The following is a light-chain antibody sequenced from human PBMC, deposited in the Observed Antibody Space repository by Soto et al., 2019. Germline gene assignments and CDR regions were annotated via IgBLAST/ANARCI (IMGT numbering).Light chain of an antibody. CDR3: QAWDSSTVV. CDR1: KLGDKY. CDR2: KDS. J-gene: IGLJ2*01. V-gene: IGLV3-1*01. Sequence: SYELTQPPSVSVSPGQTASITCSGDKLGDKYGCWYQQKPGQSPVLVIYKDSKRPSGILERFSGSNSGNTATLTISGTQAMDEADYYCQAWDSSTVVFGGGTKLTVL.